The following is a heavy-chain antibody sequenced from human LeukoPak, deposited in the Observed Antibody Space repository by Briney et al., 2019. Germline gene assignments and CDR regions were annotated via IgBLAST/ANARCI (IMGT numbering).Heavy chain of an antibody. Sequence: ASVKVSCKASGYTFTNYAMHWVRLAPGQRLQWMGWINLVDGNTKYSQYFEGRVTITRDTSASTVYMELSSLRPDDMAVYYCARGRGTIGSNRDFYFYYYMDIWGNGTTVTVSS. V-gene: IGHV1-3*03. CDR1: GYTFTNYA. CDR3: ARGRGTIGSNRDFYFYYYMDI. CDR2: INLVDGNT. J-gene: IGHJ6*03. D-gene: IGHD2-21*01.